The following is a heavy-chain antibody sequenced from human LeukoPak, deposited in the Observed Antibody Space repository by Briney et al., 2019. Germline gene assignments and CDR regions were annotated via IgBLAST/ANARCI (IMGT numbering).Heavy chain of an antibody. CDR3: ARHSIVVVVAATSRFGMDV. CDR2: IIPIFGTA. D-gene: IGHD2-15*01. Sequence: GASVKVSCKAPGGTFSSYAISWVRQAPGQGLEWMGGIIPIFGTANYAQKFQGRVTITADKSTSTAYMELSSLRSEDTAVYYCARHSIVVVVAATSRFGMDVWGKGTTVTVSS. CDR1: GGTFSSYA. V-gene: IGHV1-69*06. J-gene: IGHJ6*03.